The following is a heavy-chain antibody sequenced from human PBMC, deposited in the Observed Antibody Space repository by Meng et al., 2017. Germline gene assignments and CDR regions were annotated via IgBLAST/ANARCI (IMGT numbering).Heavy chain of an antibody. Sequence: GESLKISCAASGLTVSSNYMSWVRQAPGKGLEWVSVIYSGGSTYYADSVKGRFTISRDNSKNTLYLQMNSLRAEDTAVYYCARDSSSSWYSTYYYYYGMDVWGQGTTVTVSS. CDR3: ARDSSSSWYSTYYYYYGMDV. V-gene: IGHV3-66*02. D-gene: IGHD6-13*01. CDR2: IYSGGST. CDR1: GLTVSSNY. J-gene: IGHJ6*02.